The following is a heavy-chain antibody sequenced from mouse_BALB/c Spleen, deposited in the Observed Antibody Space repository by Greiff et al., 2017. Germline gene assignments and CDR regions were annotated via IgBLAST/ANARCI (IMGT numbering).Heavy chain of an antibody. J-gene: IGHJ1*01. CDR1: GYTFTSYW. D-gene: IGHD1-1*01. CDR3: ARSSSYWYFDV. V-gene: IGHV1-7*01. Sequence: QVQLQQSGAELAKPGASVKMSCKASGYTFTSYWMHWVKQRPGQGLEWIGYINPSTGYTEYNQKFKDKATLTADKSSSTAYMLLSSLTSEDSAVYYCARSSSYWYFDVWGAGTTVTVSS. CDR2: INPSTGYT.